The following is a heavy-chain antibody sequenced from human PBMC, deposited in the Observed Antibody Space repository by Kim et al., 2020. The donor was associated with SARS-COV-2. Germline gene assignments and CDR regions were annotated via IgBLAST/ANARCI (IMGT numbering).Heavy chain of an antibody. CDR3: AKGRNDYGGNTDY. Sequence: GGSLRLSCAASGFTFTTYAMTWVRQAPGKGLEWVSAISGSGGRTYYADSVKGRLTISRDNSKSMLYLQMNSLRAEDTAVYYCAKGRNDYGGNTDYWGQGT. J-gene: IGHJ4*02. CDR1: GFTFTTYA. D-gene: IGHD4-17*01. V-gene: IGHV3-23*01. CDR2: ISGSGGRT.